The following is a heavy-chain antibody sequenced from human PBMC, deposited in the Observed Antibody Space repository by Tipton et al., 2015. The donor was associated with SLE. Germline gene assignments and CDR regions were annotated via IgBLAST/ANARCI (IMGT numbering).Heavy chain of an antibody. CDR1: GYTFTSYD. CDR3: ARWDSLAAPDY. D-gene: IGHD2-15*01. Sequence: QSGAEVKKPGASVKVSCKASGYTFTSYDINWVRQATGQGLEWMGWMNPNSGNTGYAQKLQGRVTMTTDTSTSTAYMELRSLRSDDTAVYYCARWDSLAAPDYWGQGTLVTVSS. V-gene: IGHV1-8*02. J-gene: IGHJ4*02. CDR2: MNPNSGNT.